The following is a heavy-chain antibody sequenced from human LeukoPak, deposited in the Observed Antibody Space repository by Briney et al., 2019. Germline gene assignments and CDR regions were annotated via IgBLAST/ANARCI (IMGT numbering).Heavy chain of an antibody. V-gene: IGHV3-23*01. Sequence: PGGSLRLSCAASGFTFSSYAMSWVRQAPGKGLEWVSAISGSGSSTYYADSVKGRFTISRDNSKNTLYLQMNSLRAEDTAVYYCAKVELYDFWSGYSDFDYWGQGTLVTVSS. CDR3: AKVELYDFWSGYSDFDY. J-gene: IGHJ4*02. CDR2: ISGSGSST. CDR1: GFTFSSYA. D-gene: IGHD3-3*01.